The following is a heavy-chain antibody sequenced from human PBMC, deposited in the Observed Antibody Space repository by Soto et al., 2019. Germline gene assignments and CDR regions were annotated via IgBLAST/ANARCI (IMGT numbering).Heavy chain of an antibody. Sequence: QVQLVESGGGLVKPGGSLRLSCAASNFIFSDYYLSWIRQAPGKGLEWVSYISNSGTTVYYADSVKGRFTISRDNAKKSLYLQMNSLRAVDTAVYYCARDTLPTDFGLGWDVWGQGTTVTVSS. J-gene: IGHJ6*02. D-gene: IGHD4-17*01. CDR1: NFIFSDYY. CDR2: ISNSGTTV. V-gene: IGHV3-11*01. CDR3: ARDTLPTDFGLGWDV.